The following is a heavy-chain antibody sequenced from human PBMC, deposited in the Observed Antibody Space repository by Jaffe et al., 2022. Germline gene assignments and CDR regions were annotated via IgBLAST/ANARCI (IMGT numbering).Heavy chain of an antibody. CDR1: GYTFTTSF. Sequence: QVQLVQSGAEVEKPGASVRVSCKASGYTFTTSFMHWVRQAPGQRLEWMGQIHIGSSSTVYSPKFQGRITITRDTFASTVSVELSSLRSEDTAVYFCAKEGSSGSHFTKSFDYWGQGTLVTVSS. V-gene: IGHV1-3*04. CDR2: IHIGSSST. CDR3: AKEGSSGSHFTKSFDY. D-gene: IGHD3-10*01. J-gene: IGHJ4*02.